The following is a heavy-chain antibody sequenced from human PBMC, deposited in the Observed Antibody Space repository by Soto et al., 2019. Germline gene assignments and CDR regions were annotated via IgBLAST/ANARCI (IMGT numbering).Heavy chain of an antibody. Sequence: EVQLLESGGGLVQPRGSLRLSCVASGFSFSGFAMSWVRQAPGKGLVWVSRITGTGVSIYYADSVRGRFTISRDNSKNTLYLQMSSLRAEDTARYYCAKDSIPYSSSYDLDHWGRGALVTVSS. J-gene: IGHJ4*02. CDR1: GFSFSGFA. CDR2: ITGTGVSI. V-gene: IGHV3-23*01. D-gene: IGHD6-6*01. CDR3: AKDSIPYSSSYDLDH.